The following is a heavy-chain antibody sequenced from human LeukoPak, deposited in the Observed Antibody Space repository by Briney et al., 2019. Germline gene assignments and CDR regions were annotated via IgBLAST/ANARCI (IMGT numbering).Heavy chain of an antibody. Sequence: SETLSLTCTVSGGSISSFYWSWIRQPPGKGLEWIGYIYHSGNTNYNPSLKNRVTISVDTSKNQFSLKLSSVTAADTAVYYCARGYSGSYGRFDYWGQGTLATVSS. CDR2: IYHSGNT. J-gene: IGHJ4*02. V-gene: IGHV4-59*01. CDR3: ARGYSGSYGRFDY. D-gene: IGHD1-26*01. CDR1: GGSISSFY.